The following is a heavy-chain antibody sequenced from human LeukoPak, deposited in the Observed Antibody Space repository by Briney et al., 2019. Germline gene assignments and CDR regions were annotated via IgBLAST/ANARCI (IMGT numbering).Heavy chain of an antibody. CDR3: ARAVGGYHFQH. Sequence: ASVKVSCKASGYTFTSYYMHWVRQAPGQGPEWMGIINPSGGSTSYAQKFQGRVTMTRDTSTSTVYMELSSLRSEDTAVYYCARAVGGYHFQHWGQGTLVTVSS. CDR1: GYTFTSYY. J-gene: IGHJ1*01. D-gene: IGHD1-26*01. V-gene: IGHV1-46*01. CDR2: INPSGGST.